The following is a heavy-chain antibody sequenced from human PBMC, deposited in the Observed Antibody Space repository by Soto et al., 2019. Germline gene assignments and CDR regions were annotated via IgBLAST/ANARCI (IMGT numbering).Heavy chain of an antibody. D-gene: IGHD5-18*01. J-gene: IGHJ4*02. CDR3: ARLSTNTAMVIFDY. V-gene: IGHV1-69*13. CDR1: GGTFSSYA. CDR2: IIPIFGTA. Sequence: SVKVSCKASGGTFSSYAISWVRQAPGQGLEWMGGIIPIFGTANYAQKFQGRVTITADESTSTAYMELSSLRSEDTAVYYCARLSTNTAMVIFDYWGQGTMVTVSS.